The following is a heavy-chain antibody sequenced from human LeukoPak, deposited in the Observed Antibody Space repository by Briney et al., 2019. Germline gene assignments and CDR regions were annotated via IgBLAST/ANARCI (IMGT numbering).Heavy chain of an antibody. CDR1: GFTFSSYE. CDR3: ARSNRRGLINGFGYYFNY. V-gene: IGHV3-48*03. J-gene: IGHJ4*02. CDR2: ISSSGSTI. Sequence: PGGSLRLSCAASGFTFSSYEMNWVRQAPGKGLEWVSYISSSGSTIYYADSVKGRFTISRDNAKNSLYLQMNSLRAEDTAVYYCARSNRRGLINGFGYYFNYWGQGTLVTVSS. D-gene: IGHD3-10*01.